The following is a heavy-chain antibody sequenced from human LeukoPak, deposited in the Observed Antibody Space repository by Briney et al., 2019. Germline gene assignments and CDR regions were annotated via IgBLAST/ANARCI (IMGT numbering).Heavy chain of an antibody. Sequence: PSETLSLTCTVSGGSISSYYWSWIRQPAGKGLEWIARIYTSGSTNYNPSLKSRVTISVDKSKNQCSLKLSSVTAADTAVYYCARDGDDYYDSSGYKTPFDYWGQGTLVTVSS. CDR3: ARDGDDYYDSSGYKTPFDY. V-gene: IGHV4-4*07. CDR2: IYTSGST. CDR1: GGSISSYY. D-gene: IGHD3-22*01. J-gene: IGHJ4*02.